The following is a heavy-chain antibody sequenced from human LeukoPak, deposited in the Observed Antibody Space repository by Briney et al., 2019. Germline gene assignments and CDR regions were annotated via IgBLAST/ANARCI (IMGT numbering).Heavy chain of an antibody. CDR3: TRNNWFDP. J-gene: IGHJ5*02. V-gene: IGHV4-34*01. CDR1: GGSFSAYY. CDR2: INHSGTT. Sequence: PSETLSLTCAVYGGSFSAYYWSWIRQSPGKGLEWIGEINHSGTTKYNPSLKSRVTISVDTPQNQFSLRFSSVTAADTAVYYCTRNNWFDPWGQGTLVTVSS.